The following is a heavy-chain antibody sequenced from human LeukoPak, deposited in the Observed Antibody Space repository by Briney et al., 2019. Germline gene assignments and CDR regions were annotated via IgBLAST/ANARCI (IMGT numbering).Heavy chain of an antibody. V-gene: IGHV4-38-2*01. CDR1: GYSISSGYY. Sequence: SETLSLTCAVSGYSISSGYYWGWIRQPPGKGLEWIGSIYHSRSTYYNPSLKSRVTISVDTSKNQFSLKLSSVTAADTAVYYCARHDFVVVVAATPWFDPWGQGTLVTVSS. J-gene: IGHJ5*02. CDR2: IYHSRST. D-gene: IGHD2-15*01. CDR3: ARHDFVVVVAATPWFDP.